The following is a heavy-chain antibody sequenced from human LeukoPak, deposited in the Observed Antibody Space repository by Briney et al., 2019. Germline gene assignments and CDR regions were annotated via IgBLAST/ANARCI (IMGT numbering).Heavy chain of an antibody. Sequence: SETLSLTCTVSGGSISSSSYYWGWIRQPPGKGLEWIGSIYYSGSTYYNPSLKSRVTISVDTSKNQFSLKLSSVTAADTAVYYCASRTGMTTVFSFDYWGQGTLVTVSS. CDR2: IYYSGST. J-gene: IGHJ4*02. CDR1: GGSISSSSYY. V-gene: IGHV4-39*01. CDR3: ASRTGMTTVFSFDY. D-gene: IGHD4-11*01.